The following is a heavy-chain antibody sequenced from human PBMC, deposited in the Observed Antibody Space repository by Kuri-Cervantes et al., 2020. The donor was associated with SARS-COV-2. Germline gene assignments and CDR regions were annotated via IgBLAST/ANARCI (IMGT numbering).Heavy chain of an antibody. CDR2: IIPVFGTG. CDR3: AQGNRHEYGDLVY. D-gene: IGHD1-14*01. V-gene: IGHV1-69*13. CDR1: GGSFSNNA. Sequence: SVKVSCKASGGSFSNNAISWVRQAPGQGLEWMGGIIPVFGTGHYAQKLQGRVTITADESTSTAYLELGSLTSEDTAVYYCAQGNRHEYGDLVYWGQGTLVTVSS. J-gene: IGHJ4*02.